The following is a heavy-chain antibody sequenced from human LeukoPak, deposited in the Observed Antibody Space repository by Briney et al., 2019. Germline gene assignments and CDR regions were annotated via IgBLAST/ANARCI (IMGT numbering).Heavy chain of an antibody. V-gene: IGHV4-4*07. D-gene: IGHD2-2*01. Sequence: KPSETLSLTCTVSGGSISSYYWSWIRQPAGKGLEWIGRIYTSGSTNYNPSLKSRVTMSVDTSKNQFSLELSSVTAADTAVYYCAREGGYQLLLGDYFDYWGQGTLVTVSS. CDR2: IYTSGST. CDR1: GGSISSYY. CDR3: AREGGYQLLLGDYFDY. J-gene: IGHJ4*02.